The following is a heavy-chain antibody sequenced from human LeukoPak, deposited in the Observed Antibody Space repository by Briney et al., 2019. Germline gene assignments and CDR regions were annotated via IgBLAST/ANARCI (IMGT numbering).Heavy chain of an antibody. CDR2: INTNTGNP. Sequence: GASVKVSCKASGYTFTSYAMNWVRQAPGQGLEWMGWINTNTGNPTYAQGFTGRFVFSLDTSVSTAYLQISSLKAEDTAVYYCARLPYYYDSSGYSPGDYWGQGTLVTVSS. J-gene: IGHJ4*02. CDR3: ARLPYYYDSSGYSPGDY. D-gene: IGHD3-22*01. V-gene: IGHV7-4-1*02. CDR1: GYTFTSYA.